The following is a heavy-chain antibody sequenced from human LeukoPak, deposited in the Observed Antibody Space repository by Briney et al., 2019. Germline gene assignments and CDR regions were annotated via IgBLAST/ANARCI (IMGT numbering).Heavy chain of an antibody. CDR1: GFTVSSNS. D-gene: IGHD1-26*01. CDR3: ARERSIGSLDY. V-gene: IGHV3-66*01. J-gene: IGHJ4*02. Sequence: GGSLRLSCAASGFTVSSNSLTWVRQAPGKGLEWVSVTCTSHNTEYADSVKGRLTISRDESKNTLHLQMARLRAEDTGVCSCARERSIGSLDYWGQGTLVTVSS. CDR2: TCTSHNT.